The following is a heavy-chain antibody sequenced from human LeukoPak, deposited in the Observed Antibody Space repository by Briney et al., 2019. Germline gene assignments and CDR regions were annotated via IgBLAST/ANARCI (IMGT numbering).Heavy chain of an antibody. J-gene: IGHJ4*02. Sequence: GASVKVSCKASGGNFRNYGFHWVRQAPGQGLEWMGGMLPIFGTANYAQKFQGRVTMTEDTSTDTAYMELSSLRSEDTAVYYCAAGYCSSTSCYFPFDYWGQGTLVTVSS. CDR1: GGNFRNYG. CDR2: MLPIFGTA. V-gene: IGHV1-69*06. CDR3: AAGYCSSTSCYFPFDY. D-gene: IGHD2-2*01.